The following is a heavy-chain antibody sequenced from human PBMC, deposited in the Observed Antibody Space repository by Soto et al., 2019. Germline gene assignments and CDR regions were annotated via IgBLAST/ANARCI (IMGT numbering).Heavy chain of an antibody. CDR1: GGTFSSYA. D-gene: IGHD3-10*01. CDR2: IIPIFGTT. V-gene: IGHV1-69*12. CDR3: ARGQYYYGSGSYYNPFDY. J-gene: IGHJ4*02. Sequence: QVQLVQSGAEVKKPGSSVKVSCKASGGTFSSYAISWVRQAPGQGLEWMGGIIPIFGTTNYAQKFQGRVTITADESTSTAYMELSSLRSEDTAVYYCARGQYYYGSGSYYNPFDYWGQGTLVTVSS.